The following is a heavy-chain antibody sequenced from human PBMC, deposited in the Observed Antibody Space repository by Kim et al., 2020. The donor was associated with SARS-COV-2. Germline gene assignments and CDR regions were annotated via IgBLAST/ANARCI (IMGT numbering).Heavy chain of an antibody. CDR2: GRSQ. J-gene: IGHJ6*02. Sequence: GRSQYYVESVKGRFTISRDNAKNSRYLQMNRLRTDDTAVYYCGRDMDVCCQGTTVTVSS. CDR3: GRDMDV. V-gene: IGHV3-7*01.